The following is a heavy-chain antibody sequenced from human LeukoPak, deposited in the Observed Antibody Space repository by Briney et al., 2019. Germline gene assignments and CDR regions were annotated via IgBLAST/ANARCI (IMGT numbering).Heavy chain of an antibody. J-gene: IGHJ5*02. V-gene: IGHV4-59*08. CDR3: ACRDLTSTWSFP. CDR2: INYSGST. D-gene: IGHD6-13*01. Sequence: SETLSLTCTVSGGSISSYYWSWIRQPPGKGLEWIGYINYSGSTNYNPSLKSRVTISVDTSKNQFSLKLSSVTAADTAVYYCACRDLTSTWSFPWGQGTLVTVSS. CDR1: GGSISSYY.